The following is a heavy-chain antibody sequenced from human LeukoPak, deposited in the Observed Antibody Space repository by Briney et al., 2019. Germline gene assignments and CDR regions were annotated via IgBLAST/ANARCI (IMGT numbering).Heavy chain of an antibody. J-gene: IGHJ3*02. D-gene: IGHD5-12*01. CDR1: GFTFSSYS. CDR2: TSSSSSYI. CDR3: ARGRYTGSWTPYDAFDI. Sequence: GGSLRLSCAASGFTFSSYSMNWVRQAPGKGLEWVSSTSSSSSYIYYADSVKGRFTISRDNAKNSLYLQMNSLRAEDTAVYYCARGRYTGSWTPYDAFDIWGQGTMVAVSS. V-gene: IGHV3-21*01.